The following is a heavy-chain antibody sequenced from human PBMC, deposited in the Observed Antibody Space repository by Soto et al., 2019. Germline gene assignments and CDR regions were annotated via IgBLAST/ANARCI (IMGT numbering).Heavy chain of an antibody. CDR1: GFTFDDYA. V-gene: IGHV3-9*01. CDR3: AKDIKTSDFWGGYYSDGMDV. J-gene: IGHJ6*02. Sequence: PGGSLRLSCAASGFTFDDYAMHWVRQAPGKGLEWVSGISWNSGSIGYADSVKGRFTISRDNAKNSLYLQMNSLRAEDTALYYCAKDIKTSDFWGGYYSDGMDVWGQGTTVTVSS. D-gene: IGHD3-3*01. CDR2: ISWNSGSI.